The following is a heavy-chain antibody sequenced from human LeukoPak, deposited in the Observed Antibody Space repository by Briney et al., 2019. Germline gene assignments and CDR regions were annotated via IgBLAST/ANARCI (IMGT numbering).Heavy chain of an antibody. D-gene: IGHD6-19*01. CDR3: ARDRRSSGDSDAFDI. CDR2: ISAYNGNT. Sequence: ASVKVSCKASGYTFTSYGISWVPQAPGQGLEWMGWISAYNGNTNYAQKLQGRVTMTTDTSTSTAYMELRSLRSDDTAVYYCARDRRSSGDSDAFDIWGQGTMVTVSS. CDR1: GYTFTSYG. V-gene: IGHV1-18*04. J-gene: IGHJ3*02.